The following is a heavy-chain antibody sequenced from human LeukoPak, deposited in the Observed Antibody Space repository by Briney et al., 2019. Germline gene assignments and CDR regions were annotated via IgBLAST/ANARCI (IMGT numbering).Heavy chain of an antibody. CDR2: ISNSGSSI. V-gene: IGHV3-48*03. J-gene: IGHJ4*02. CDR3: ARTRDGPFAY. CDR1: GFTFSSYE. Sequence: PGGSLRLSCAASGFTFSSYEMNRVRQAPGKGLEWLSHISNSGSSIQYADSVKGRFTISRGNAKNSLYLQMNSLRVEDTAVYYCARTRDGPFAYWGQGTLVTVSS. D-gene: IGHD5-24*01.